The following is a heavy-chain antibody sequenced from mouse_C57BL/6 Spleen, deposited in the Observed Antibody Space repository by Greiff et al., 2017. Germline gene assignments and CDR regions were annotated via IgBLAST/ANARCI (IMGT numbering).Heavy chain of an antibody. Sequence: EVQRVESGPVLVKPGPSVKISCKASGFTFTDYYMHWVKQSHGKSLEWIGLVYPYNGGTSYNQKFKGKATLTVDTSSSTAYMELNSLTSEDSAVYFCARVTTVDGYAMDYWGQGTSVTVSS. V-gene: IGHV1-36*01. D-gene: IGHD1-1*01. J-gene: IGHJ4*01. CDR3: ARVTTVDGYAMDY. CDR2: VYPYNGGT. CDR1: GFTFTDYY.